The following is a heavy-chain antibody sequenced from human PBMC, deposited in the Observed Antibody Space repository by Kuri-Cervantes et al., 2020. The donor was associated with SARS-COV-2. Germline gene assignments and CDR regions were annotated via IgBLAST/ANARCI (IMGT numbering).Heavy chain of an antibody. CDR3: ARDLSLAGDYYFDY. D-gene: IGHD7-27*01. CDR2: IGTAGDT. V-gene: IGHV3-13*03. CDR1: GFTFSSYD. Sequence: GGSLRLSCAACGFTFSSYDMHWVRQATGKGLEWVSAIGTAGDTYYPGSVKGQFTISRENAKNSLYLQMNSLRAEDTAVYYCARDLSLAGDYYFDYWGQGTLVTVSS. J-gene: IGHJ4*02.